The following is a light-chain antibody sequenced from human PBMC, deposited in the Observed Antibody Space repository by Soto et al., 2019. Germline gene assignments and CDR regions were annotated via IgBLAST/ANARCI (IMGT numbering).Light chain of an antibody. Sequence: EIVLTQSPGTLSLSPGERATLSCRASQSVSSSYLAWYQQKPGQAPRLLIYGASSRATGIPDTFSGSGSGTDFNLTISRLEPEDFAVYYCQQYDSSPYTFGQGTKLEIK. J-gene: IGKJ2*01. V-gene: IGKV3-20*01. CDR3: QQYDSSPYT. CDR1: QSVSSSY. CDR2: GAS.